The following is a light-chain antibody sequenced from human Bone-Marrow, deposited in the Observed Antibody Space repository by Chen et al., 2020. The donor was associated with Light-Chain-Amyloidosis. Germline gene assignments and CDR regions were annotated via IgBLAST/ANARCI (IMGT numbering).Light chain of an antibody. CDR2: WAS. J-gene: IGKJ4*01. CDR3: QKCYDSPLT. CDR1: QRLLSSANNKNY. V-gene: IGKV4-1*01. Sequence: DIVMTQSPDSLAVSLGVTATINCRSSQRLLSSANNKNYLVCYQHKSGQPPKLLIAWASTRESGVPDRFRGSGSGTDVTLTISNLQAENVAVYYCQKCYDSPLTFGGGTKVEIK.